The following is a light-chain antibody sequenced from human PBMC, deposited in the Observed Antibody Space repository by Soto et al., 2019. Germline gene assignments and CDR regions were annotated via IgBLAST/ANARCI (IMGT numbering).Light chain of an antibody. CDR2: EVS. Sequence: QSALTQPASVSGSPGQSITISCTGTSSDVGSYNLVSWYQQHPGKAPKLMIYEVSKHPSGVSNRLSVSKSGSTASLTISGLQAEDGADYYCCSYSGSSTFLYVFGPGTELTV. CDR1: SSDVGSYNL. J-gene: IGLJ1*01. V-gene: IGLV2-23*02. CDR3: CSYSGSSTFLYV.